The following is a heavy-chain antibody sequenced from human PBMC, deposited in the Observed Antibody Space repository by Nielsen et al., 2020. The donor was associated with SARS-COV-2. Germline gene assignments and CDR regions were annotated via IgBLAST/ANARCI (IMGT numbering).Heavy chain of an antibody. CDR1: GFTFSSYG. D-gene: IGHD3-10*01. CDR2: IWYDGSNK. V-gene: IGHV3-33*01. Sequence: GESLKISCAASGFTFSSYGMHWVRQAPGKGLEWVAVIWYDGSNKYYADSVKGRFTISRDNSKNTLYLQMNSLRAEDTAVYYCARDNYYGSGSYFRYGMDVWGQGTTVTVSS. J-gene: IGHJ6*02. CDR3: ARDNYYGSGSYFRYGMDV.